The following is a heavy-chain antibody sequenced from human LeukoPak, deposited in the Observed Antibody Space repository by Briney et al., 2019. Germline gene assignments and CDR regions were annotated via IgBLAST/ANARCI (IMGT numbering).Heavy chain of an antibody. CDR1: GGSISSYY. CDR3: ARETVVSTGAFDP. Sequence: SETLSLTCTVSGGSISSYYWSWIRQPPGKGLEWIGYIHYSGSTNNNPSLKSRVTISLDTSKNQFSLKLSSVTAADTAVYYCARETVVSTGAFDPWGQGTLVTVSS. CDR2: IHYSGST. V-gene: IGHV4-59*01. J-gene: IGHJ5*02. D-gene: IGHD4-23*01.